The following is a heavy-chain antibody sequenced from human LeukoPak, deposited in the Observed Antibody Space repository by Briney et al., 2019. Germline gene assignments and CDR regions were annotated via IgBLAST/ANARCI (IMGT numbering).Heavy chain of an antibody. Sequence: GGSLRLSCAASGFTFSSYGMHWVRQAPGKGLEWVAFIRYDGSNKYYADSVEGRFTISRDNSKNTQYLQMNSLRVEDTAVYYCASNLRIAVAFYYYYHMDVWGKGTTVTVSS. V-gene: IGHV3-30*02. CDR3: ASNLRIAVAFYYYYHMDV. D-gene: IGHD6-19*01. CDR1: GFTFSSYG. CDR2: IRYDGSNK. J-gene: IGHJ6*03.